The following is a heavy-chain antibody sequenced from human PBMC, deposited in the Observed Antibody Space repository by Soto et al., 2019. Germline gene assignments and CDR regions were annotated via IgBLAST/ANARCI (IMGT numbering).Heavy chain of an antibody. V-gene: IGHV3-48*04. Sequence: GGSLRLSCAASGFTFSSYSMNWVRQAPGKGLEWVSYIRSSSSNIYYADSVKGRFTISRDNAKNSLYLQMNSLRAEDTAVYYCARDERGSRIAARLNDYWGQGTLVTVSS. CDR3: ARDERGSRIAARLNDY. CDR1: GFTFSSYS. J-gene: IGHJ4*02. CDR2: IRSSSSNI. D-gene: IGHD6-6*01.